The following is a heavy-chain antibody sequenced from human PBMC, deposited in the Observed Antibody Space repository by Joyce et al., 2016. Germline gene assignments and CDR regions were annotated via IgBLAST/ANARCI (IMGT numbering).Heavy chain of an antibody. CDR2: INPKDSDP. CDR3: ARSAVRGTLSPFFDY. V-gene: IGHV5-51*01. CDR1: GYSFTSYW. J-gene: IGHJ4*02. Sequence: EVQLVQSGGEVKKPGESLKISCKGVGYSFTSYWLGWVRRLPGKGLELMGSINPKDSDPRYSPSFQGQVTISVDRSIKTAHLRWGSLRASDTAIYYCARSAVRGTLSPFFDYWGQGSLVTVSS. D-gene: IGHD3-16*01.